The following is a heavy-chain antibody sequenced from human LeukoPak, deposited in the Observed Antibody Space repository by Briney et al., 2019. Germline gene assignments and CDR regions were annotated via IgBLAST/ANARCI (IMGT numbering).Heavy chain of an antibody. CDR2: IKQDESEK. CDR3: ARLMISAFDI. D-gene: IGHD2-8*01. J-gene: IGHJ3*02. CDR1: RFTFSSYS. Sequence: GGSLRLSCAASRFTFSSYSMSWVRQAPGKGLEWVANIKQDESEKYYVDSVKGRFTISRDSAKNSLYLQMNSLRAEDTAVYYCARLMISAFDIWGQGTMVTVSS. V-gene: IGHV3-7*01.